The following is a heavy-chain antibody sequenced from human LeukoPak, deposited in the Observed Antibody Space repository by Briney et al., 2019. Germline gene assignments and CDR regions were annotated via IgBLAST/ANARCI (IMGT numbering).Heavy chain of an antibody. J-gene: IGHJ4*02. V-gene: IGHV4-39*01. CDR3: ARLKARIAAATVHY. CDR1: GVSLSSSSYY. D-gene: IGHD6-13*01. CDR2: IYYSWST. Sequence: SETLSLTCTVSGVSLSSSSYYWGWIRHPPGKGLEWIGSIYYSWSTYYNPSLKSRVTISVDTSKNQFSLKLSSVTAADTAVYYCARLKARIAAATVHYWGQGTLVTVSS.